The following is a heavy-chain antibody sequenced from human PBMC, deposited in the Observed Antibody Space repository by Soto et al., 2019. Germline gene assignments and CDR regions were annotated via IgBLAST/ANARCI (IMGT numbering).Heavy chain of an antibody. Sequence: QVQLQQWGAGLLKPSETLSLTCAVYGGSFSGYYWSWIRQPPGKGLEWIGEINHSGSTNYNPSLKSRVTISVDTSKNQFSLKLSSVTAADPAVYYCASGYYDYIWGSYRLKYFDYWGQGTLVTVSS. J-gene: IGHJ4*02. CDR2: INHSGST. CDR3: ASGYYDYIWGSYRLKYFDY. V-gene: IGHV4-34*01. D-gene: IGHD3-16*02. CDR1: GGSFSGYY.